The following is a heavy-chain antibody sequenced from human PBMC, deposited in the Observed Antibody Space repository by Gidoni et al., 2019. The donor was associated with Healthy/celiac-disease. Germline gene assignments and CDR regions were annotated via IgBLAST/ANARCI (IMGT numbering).Heavy chain of an antibody. Sequence: QVQLVESGGGVVQPGRSLRLSCAASGFTFSSYGMHWVRQAPGKGLEWVAVISYDGSNKYYADSVKGRFTISRDNSKNTLYLQMNSLRAEDTAVYYCAKWSGGPSDYWGQGTLVTVSS. V-gene: IGHV3-30*18. J-gene: IGHJ4*02. CDR3: AKWSGGPSDY. CDR2: ISYDGSNK. D-gene: IGHD3-10*01. CDR1: GFTFSSYG.